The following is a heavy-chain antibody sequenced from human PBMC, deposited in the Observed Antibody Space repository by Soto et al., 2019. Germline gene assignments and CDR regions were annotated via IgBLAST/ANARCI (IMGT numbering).Heavy chain of an antibody. CDR1: GFSFSRYG. J-gene: IGHJ3*01. CDR2: ISYDESTT. V-gene: IGHV3-30*18. Sequence: GGSMRLSCAASGFSFSRYGIHWVRQAPGKWLEWVAVISYDESTTFYADSVKGRFTISRDNSKNTLFLQMNSLRPEDTAVYYCSKAMIGSYDSDAFDVWGQGXMVT. CDR3: SKAMIGSYDSDAFDV. D-gene: IGHD3-22*01.